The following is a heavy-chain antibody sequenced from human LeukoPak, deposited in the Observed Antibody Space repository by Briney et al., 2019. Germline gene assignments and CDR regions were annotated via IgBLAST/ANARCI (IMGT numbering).Heavy chain of an antibody. Sequence: SETLSLTCTVSGGSISSGDYYWSWIRQPPGKGLEWIGYIYYSGSTYYNPSLKSRVSISLDTSKNQFSLKLSSVTAADTAVCYCASGDNDPLFDYWGQGTLVTVS. CDR2: IYYSGST. D-gene: IGHD1-1*01. CDR1: GGSISSGDYY. CDR3: ASGDNDPLFDY. V-gene: IGHV4-30-4*01. J-gene: IGHJ4*02.